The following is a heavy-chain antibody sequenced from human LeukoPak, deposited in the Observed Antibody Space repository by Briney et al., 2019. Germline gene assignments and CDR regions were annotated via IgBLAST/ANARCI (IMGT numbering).Heavy chain of an antibody. CDR1: GFTFISYG. CDR3: AKADFMYGSGSYAHMDV. V-gene: IGHV3-30*02. Sequence: PGGSLRLSCAASGFTFISYGMHWVRQAPGKGLEWVAFIRYDGRNKYYADSVKGRFTISRDNSKNTLYLQMNSLRVEDTAVYYCAKADFMYGSGSYAHMDVWGKGTTVTISS. D-gene: IGHD3-10*01. CDR2: IRYDGRNK. J-gene: IGHJ6*04.